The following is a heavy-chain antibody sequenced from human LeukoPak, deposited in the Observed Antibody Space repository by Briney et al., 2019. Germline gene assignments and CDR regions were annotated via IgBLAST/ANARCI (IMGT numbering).Heavy chain of an antibody. CDR2: IYYSGST. CDR3: ARGGLSITMIVVVIGGAFDI. D-gene: IGHD3-22*01. J-gene: IGHJ3*02. V-gene: IGHV4-39*07. Sequence: SETLSLTCTFSGGSISSSSYYWGWIRQPPGKGLEWIVSIYYSGSTYYNPSLKSRVTISVDTSKNQFSLKLSSVTAADTAVYYCARGGLSITMIVVVIGGAFDIWGQGTMVTVSS. CDR1: GGSISSSSYY.